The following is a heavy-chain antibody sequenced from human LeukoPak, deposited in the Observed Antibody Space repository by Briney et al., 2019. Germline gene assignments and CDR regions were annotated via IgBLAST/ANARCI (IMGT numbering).Heavy chain of an antibody. CDR3: ARDSAGATRGFDY. D-gene: IGHD1-26*01. V-gene: IGHV1-46*01. Sequence: ASVKVSCKASGYTFTSYYTHWVRQAPGQGLEWMGIINPSGGSTSYAQKFQGRVTMTRDMSTSTVYMELSSLRSEDTAVYYCARDSAGATRGFDYWGQGTLVTVSS. J-gene: IGHJ4*02. CDR2: INPSGGST. CDR1: GYTFTSYY.